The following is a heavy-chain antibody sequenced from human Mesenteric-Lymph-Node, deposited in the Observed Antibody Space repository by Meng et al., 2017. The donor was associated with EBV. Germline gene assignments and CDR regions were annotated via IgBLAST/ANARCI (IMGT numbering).Heavy chain of an antibody. D-gene: IGHD2-2*01. Sequence: QVQLVQVGAEVKKPGASVKVSCKASGYTFTNYNVHWVRQAPGQRLEWMGRINTGIGNTKYSQRFQGRVTITSDTSASTAYMELSSLRSEDTAIYYCARDGPDVVVPGGLDYWGQGTLVTVSS. CDR2: INTGIGNT. CDR3: ARDGPDVVVPGGLDY. J-gene: IGHJ4*02. V-gene: IGHV1-3*04. CDR1: GYTFTNYN.